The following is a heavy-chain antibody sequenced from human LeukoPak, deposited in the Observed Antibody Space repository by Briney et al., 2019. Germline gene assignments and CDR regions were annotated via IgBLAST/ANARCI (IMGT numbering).Heavy chain of an antibody. CDR1: GCTFTSYG. D-gene: IGHD3-10*01. J-gene: IGHJ4*02. CDR3: TKDYYYGSGSYTDY. Sequence: GGSLRLSCAASGCTFTSYGKHWVRQAPGKGLEWVGAISNDGNKKYYSDSLKSRFTISRDNSNTTLYLQMTSLRVEDTAVYYCTKDYYYGSGSYTDYWGQGTLVTVSS. V-gene: IGHV3-30*18. CDR2: ISNDGNKK.